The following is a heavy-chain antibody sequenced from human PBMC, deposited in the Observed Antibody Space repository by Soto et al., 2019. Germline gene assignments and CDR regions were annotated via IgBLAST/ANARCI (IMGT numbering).Heavy chain of an antibody. D-gene: IGHD1-1*01. CDR3: AGTHDSLDY. Sequence: EAQLVESGGGLGKPGGSLRLSCAGSGITFSSYYMNWIRQAPGKGLEWVSSISSSGDRVFYADSVKGRFTISRDNAESSLYLQLDSLRGEDTAVYYCAGTHDSLDYWGQGTLVTVSS. CDR2: ISSSGDRV. CDR1: GITFSSYY. J-gene: IGHJ4*02. V-gene: IGHV3-21*01.